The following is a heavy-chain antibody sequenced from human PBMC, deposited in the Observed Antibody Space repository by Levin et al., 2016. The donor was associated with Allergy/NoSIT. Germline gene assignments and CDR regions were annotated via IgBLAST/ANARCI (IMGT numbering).Heavy chain of an antibody. V-gene: IGHV4-34*01. Sequence: RQAPGKGLEWIGEINHSGSTNYNPSLKSRVTISVDTSKNQFSLKLSSVTAADTAVYYCARCVSYYYYYMDVWGTGTTVTVSS. CDR3: ARCVSYYYYYMDV. D-gene: IGHD5/OR15-5a*01. J-gene: IGHJ6*03. CDR2: INHSGST.